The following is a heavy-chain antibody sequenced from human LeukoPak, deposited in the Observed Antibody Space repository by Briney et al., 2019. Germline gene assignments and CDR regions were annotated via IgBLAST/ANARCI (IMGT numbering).Heavy chain of an antibody. CDR3: AGIAVAGVPDFDY. Sequence: GGSLRLSCAASGFTFSGYSMNWVRQAPGKGLEWVSYISSSGSTIYYADSVKGRFTISRDNAKNSLYLQMNSLRAEDTAVYYCAGIAVAGVPDFDYWGQGTLVTVSS. V-gene: IGHV3-48*03. CDR2: ISSSGSTI. CDR1: GFTFSGYS. D-gene: IGHD6-19*01. J-gene: IGHJ4*02.